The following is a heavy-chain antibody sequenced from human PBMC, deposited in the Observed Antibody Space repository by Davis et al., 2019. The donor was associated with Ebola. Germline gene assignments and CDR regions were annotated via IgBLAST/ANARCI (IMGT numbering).Heavy chain of an antibody. J-gene: IGHJ4*02. V-gene: IGHV3-73*01. CDR3: TSATGAGDDY. Sequence: GESLKISCAASGFTFSGSAMHWVRQASGKGLAWVGRIRSKANSYATAYAASVKGRFTISRDDSKNTAYLQMNSLKTEDTAVYYCTSATGAGDDYWGQGTLVTVSS. CDR2: IRSKANSYAT. D-gene: IGHD1-26*01. CDR1: GFTFSGSA.